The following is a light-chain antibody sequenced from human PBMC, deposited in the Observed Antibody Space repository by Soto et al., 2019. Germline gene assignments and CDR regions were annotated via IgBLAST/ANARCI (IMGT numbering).Light chain of an antibody. CDR3: SSYSISTAYL. CDR1: SSDVGSYNL. Sequence: QSALTQPASVSGSPGQSITISCTGTSSDVGSYNLVSWYQQHPGKAPKLMIYEGSKRPSGVSNRFSGSKSGNTASLTISGLQAEDEADYFCSSYSISTAYLFGTGTKVTVL. V-gene: IGLV2-14*02. J-gene: IGLJ1*01. CDR2: EGS.